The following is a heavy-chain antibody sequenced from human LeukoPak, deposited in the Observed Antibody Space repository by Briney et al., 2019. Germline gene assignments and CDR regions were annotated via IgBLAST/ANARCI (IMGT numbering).Heavy chain of an antibody. CDR1: GFTFSSYW. CDR3: ARDPVGPHDYFDY. V-gene: IGHV3-7*01. CDR2: IKQDGSEK. Sequence: GGSLRPSCAASGFTFSSYWMSWVRQAPGKGLEWVANIKQDGSEKYYVDSVKGRFTISRDNAKNSLYLQMNSLRAEDTAVYYCARDPVGPHDYFDYWGQGTLVTVSS. D-gene: IGHD1-26*01. J-gene: IGHJ4*02.